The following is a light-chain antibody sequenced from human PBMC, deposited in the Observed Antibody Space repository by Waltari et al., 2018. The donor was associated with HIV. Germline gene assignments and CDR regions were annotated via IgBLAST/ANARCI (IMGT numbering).Light chain of an antibody. CDR1: KSNIGGNT. CDR2: AIN. CDR3: AAWDDSLKNYV. J-gene: IGLJ1*01. V-gene: IGLV1-44*01. Sequence: QSVLTQPPSASGAPGPSVTISCSGSKSNIGGNTVNWYHQLPGAAPQLLLFAINKRPSGVPDRFSGSKSGTSASLAISGLHSEDEADYYCAAWDDSLKNYVFGTGTQVTVL.